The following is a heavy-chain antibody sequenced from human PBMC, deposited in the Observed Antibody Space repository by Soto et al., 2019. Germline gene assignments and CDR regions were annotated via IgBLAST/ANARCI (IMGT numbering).Heavy chain of an antibody. D-gene: IGHD2-2*01. CDR3: ARDPPNDKTQLDYGMDA. V-gene: IGHV3-23*01. CDR1: GFTFSSYT. Sequence: GGSLRLSCAASGFTFSSYTMNWVRQAPGKGLEWVSLISARGGSTYYADSVKGRFTISGDNSKNTLYLQMNSLRAEDTGVYYCARDPPNDKTQLDYGMDAWGQGTAVTVSS. CDR2: ISARGGST. J-gene: IGHJ6*02.